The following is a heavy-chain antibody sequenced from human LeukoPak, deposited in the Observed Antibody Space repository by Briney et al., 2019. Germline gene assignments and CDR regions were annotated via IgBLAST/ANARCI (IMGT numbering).Heavy chain of an antibody. J-gene: IGHJ4*02. V-gene: IGHV3-33*01. CDR2: IWYDGSNK. D-gene: IGHD3-22*01. CDR1: GFTFSSYG. CDR3: ARDHYYDSSGYFDY. Sequence: PGRSLRLSCAASGFTFSSYGMHWVRHAPGKGLEWVAVIWYDGSNKYYADSVKGRFTISRDNSKNTLYLQMNSLRAEDTAVYYCARDHYYDSSGYFDYWGQGTLATVSS.